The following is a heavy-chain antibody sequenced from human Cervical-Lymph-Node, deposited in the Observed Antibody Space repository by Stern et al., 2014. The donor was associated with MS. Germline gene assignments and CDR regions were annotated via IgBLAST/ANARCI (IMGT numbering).Heavy chain of an antibody. CDR2: IYDSGRT. Sequence: QVQLQESGPGRVKPSETLSLTCTVSGVSVSSGIYYWSWVRQTPGKGRQWLGYIYDSGRTNYNPSLESRLTISIHTSKNQLSLELSAVTAADTAVYYCARGTYDPLTGHSTEYHYAMNVWGQGTTVTVSS. CDR1: GVSVSSGIYY. CDR3: ARGTYDPLTGHSTEYHYAMNV. D-gene: IGHD3-9*01. J-gene: IGHJ6*02. V-gene: IGHV4-61*01.